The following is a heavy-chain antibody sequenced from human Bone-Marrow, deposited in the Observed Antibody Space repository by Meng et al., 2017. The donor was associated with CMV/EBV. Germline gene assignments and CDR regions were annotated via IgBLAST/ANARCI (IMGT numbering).Heavy chain of an antibody. V-gene: IGHV1-18*01. J-gene: IGHJ5*02. CDR3: ARGTIRDFSALS. D-gene: IGHD5-24*01. CDR1: NYNFINYV. CDR2: ISANNVNT. Sequence: ASVKVSCKASNYNFINYVISWVRQAPGQGLEWMGWISANNVNTNYAQKFQGRVTMTTHTSTSTVYMELRSLRSDDTAVYYCARGTIRDFSALSWGQGTLVTVSS.